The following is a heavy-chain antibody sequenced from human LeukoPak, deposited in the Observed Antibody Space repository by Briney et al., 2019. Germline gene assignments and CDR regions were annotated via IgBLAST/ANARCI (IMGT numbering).Heavy chain of an antibody. V-gene: IGHV1-46*01. CDR2: INPRTGST. Sequence: GASVKVSCKASGVTFTSYQLHWVRQAAGQGLEWMGVINPRTGSTNYAQRFLGRVTVTRDTSTSTALVELGSLRFDDTAVYYCSTVYAERDYWGQGTLVTVSS. D-gene: IGHD2-8*01. CDR3: STVYAERDY. CDR1: GVTFTSYQ. J-gene: IGHJ4*02.